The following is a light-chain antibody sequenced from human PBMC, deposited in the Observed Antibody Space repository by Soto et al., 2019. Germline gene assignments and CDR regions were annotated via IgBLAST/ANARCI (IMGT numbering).Light chain of an antibody. CDR3: SSYTSSNTLEV. V-gene: IGLV2-14*01. J-gene: IGLJ1*01. CDR1: SSDVGGSNY. Sequence: QSALIQPASVSGSPGQSITISCTGTSSDVGGSNYVSWYQHHPHRAPKLLIYEVDYRPSVVSNRFSGSKSGNTASLPISGLQAEDEADYYCSSYTSSNTLEVFGFGTKLTVL. CDR2: EVD.